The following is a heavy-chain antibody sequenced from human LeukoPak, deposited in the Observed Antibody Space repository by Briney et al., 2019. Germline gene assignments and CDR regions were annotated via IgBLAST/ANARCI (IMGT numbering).Heavy chain of an antibody. D-gene: IGHD4-17*01. J-gene: IGHJ5*02. Sequence: SETLSLTCAVYGGSFRGYYWSWIRQSPGKGLEWIGEINHSGSTNYNPSLKSRVTISGDMSKNQFSLKLSSVTAADTAVYYCARDLDYGDTLPILAPGTSFDPWGQGTLVTVSS. CDR2: INHSGST. CDR3: ARDLDYGDTLPILAPGTSFDP. CDR1: GGSFRGYY. V-gene: IGHV4-34*01.